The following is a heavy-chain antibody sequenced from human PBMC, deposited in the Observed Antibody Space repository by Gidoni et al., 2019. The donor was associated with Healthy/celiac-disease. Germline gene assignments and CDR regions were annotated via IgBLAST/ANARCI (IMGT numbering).Heavy chain of an antibody. D-gene: IGHD4-4*01. J-gene: IGHJ6*03. CDR3: AKVGGSDYRYYYYYMDV. V-gene: IGHV3-23*01. Sequence: EVQLLESGGGLVQPGGSLRLSCAASGFTFSSYAMSWVRQAPGKGLEWVSAISGSGGSTYYADSVKGRFTISRDNSKNTLYLQMNSLRAEDTAVYYCAKVGGSDYRYYYYYMDVWGKGTTVTVSS. CDR2: ISGSGGST. CDR1: GFTFSSYA.